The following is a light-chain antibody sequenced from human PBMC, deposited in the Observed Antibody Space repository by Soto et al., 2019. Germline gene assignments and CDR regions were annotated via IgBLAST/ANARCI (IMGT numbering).Light chain of an antibody. Sequence: IVLTQSPGTLSLSPGERATLSGRASQRVSSNFLAWYQQKPVQAPRLLIYAASNRAPGIPDRFDGSGSGTDFTLTITALEPVDSAVYYCQQYGSSSRTFGQGTKVEIK. V-gene: IGKV3-20*01. CDR2: AAS. J-gene: IGKJ1*01. CDR3: QQYGSSSRT. CDR1: QRVSSNF.